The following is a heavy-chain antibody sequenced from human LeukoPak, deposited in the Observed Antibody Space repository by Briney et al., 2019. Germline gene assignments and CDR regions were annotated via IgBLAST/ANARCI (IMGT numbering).Heavy chain of an antibody. CDR1: GYSFTTNW. D-gene: IGHD6-19*01. V-gene: IGHV5-10-1*01. J-gene: IGHJ4*01. CDR3: ARHEGIAVADY. Sequence: GESLKISCKGSGYSFTTNWIGWVRQMPGKGLEWMGRIDPSDSYTNYSPSFQGHVTISADKSISTAYLQWSSLKASDTAMYYCARHEGIAVADYWGQGTLVTVSS. CDR2: IDPSDSYT.